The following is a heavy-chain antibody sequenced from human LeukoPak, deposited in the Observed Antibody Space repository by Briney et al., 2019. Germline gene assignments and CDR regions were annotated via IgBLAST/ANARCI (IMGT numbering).Heavy chain of an antibody. CDR1: GFTFDDYG. V-gene: IGHV3-20*04. J-gene: IGHJ4*02. Sequence: GGSLRLSCAASGFTFDDYGMSWVRQAPGKGLEWVSGINWNGGSTGYADSVKGRFTNSRDNAKNSLYLQMNSLRAEDTALYYCARDGSYYALDYWGQGTLVTVSS. D-gene: IGHD1-26*01. CDR3: ARDGSYYALDY. CDR2: INWNGGST.